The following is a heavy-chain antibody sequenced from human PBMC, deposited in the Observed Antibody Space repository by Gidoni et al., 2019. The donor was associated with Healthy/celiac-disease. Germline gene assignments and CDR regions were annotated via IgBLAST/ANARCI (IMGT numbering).Heavy chain of an antibody. Sequence: QVQLVESGGGVVQPGRSLRLSCAASGFTFSSYGMHWVRQAPGKGLEWVAVISYDGSNKYYADSVKGRFTISRDNSKNTLYLQMNSLRAEDTAVYYCAKDISGGSCYDPLYCYYYYGMDVWGQGTTVTVSS. V-gene: IGHV3-30*18. CDR1: GFTFSSYG. CDR2: ISYDGSNK. CDR3: AKDISGGSCYDPLYCYYYYGMDV. J-gene: IGHJ6*02. D-gene: IGHD2-15*01.